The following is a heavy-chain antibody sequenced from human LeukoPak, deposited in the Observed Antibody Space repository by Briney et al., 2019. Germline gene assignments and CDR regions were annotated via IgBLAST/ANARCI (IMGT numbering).Heavy chain of an antibody. CDR1: GGSISSYY. V-gene: IGHV4-59*01. CDR2: IYYSGST. Sequence: SETLSLTCTVSGGSISSYYWSWIRQPPGKGLEWIGYIYYSGSTNYNPSLKSRVTISVDTSKNQFSLKLSSVTAADTAVYYCARQGRKLAAAGFDYWGQGTLVTVSS. CDR3: ARQGRKLAAAGFDY. D-gene: IGHD6-13*01. J-gene: IGHJ4*02.